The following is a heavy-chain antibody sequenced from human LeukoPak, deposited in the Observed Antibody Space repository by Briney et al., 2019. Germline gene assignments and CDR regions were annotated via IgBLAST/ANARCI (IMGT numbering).Heavy chain of an antibody. CDR1: GGSISSSIYY. D-gene: IGHD3-9*01. J-gene: IGHJ3*02. CDR3: ARVSLRYFDSDAFDI. CDR2: FYYSGST. Sequence: SETLSLTCTVSGGSISSSIYYWGWIRQPPGKGLEWIGSFYYSGSTYYNPSLRSGVTISVDTSKNQFSLKLSSVTAADTAVYYCARVSLRYFDSDAFDIWGQGTMVTVSS. V-gene: IGHV4-39*07.